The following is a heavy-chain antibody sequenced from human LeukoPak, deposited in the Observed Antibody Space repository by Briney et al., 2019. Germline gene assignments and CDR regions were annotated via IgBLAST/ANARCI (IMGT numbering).Heavy chain of an antibody. D-gene: IGHD5-24*01. CDR3: ARGRDGYNLGPYFDY. V-gene: IGHV3-15*01. J-gene: IGHJ4*02. CDR2: IKSKSDGGTT. CDR1: GFTFTNAR. Sequence: GGSLRLSCAAPGFTFTNARMSWVRQAPGKGLEWVGRIKSKSDGGTTDYAAPVEGRFTISRDDSKNTLNLQMSSLKASDTAMYYCARGRDGYNLGPYFDYWGQGTLVTVSS.